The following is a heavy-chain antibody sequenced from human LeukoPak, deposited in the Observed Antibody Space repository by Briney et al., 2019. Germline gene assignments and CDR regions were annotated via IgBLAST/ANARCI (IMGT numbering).Heavy chain of an antibody. CDR1: RFTVSSNY. CDR2: ISSSSSYI. V-gene: IGHV3-21*01. J-gene: IGHJ6*03. CDR3: ARDPYSGAYGDSYYYYMDL. D-gene: IGHD1-26*01. Sequence: GGSLRLSCAASRFTVSSNYMNWVRQAPGKGLEWVSSISSSSSYIYYADSVKGRFTISRDNAKNSLYLQMNSLRAEDTAVYYCARDPYSGAYGDSYYYYMDLWGQGTTVTISS.